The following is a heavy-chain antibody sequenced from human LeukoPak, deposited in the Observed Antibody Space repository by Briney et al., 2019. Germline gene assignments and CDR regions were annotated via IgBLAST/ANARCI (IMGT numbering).Heavy chain of an antibody. J-gene: IGHJ4*02. D-gene: IGHD3-9*01. CDR1: GGSFSGYY. CDR2: INHSGGT. Sequence: SETLSLTCAVYGGSFSGYYWSWIRQPPGKGLEWIGEINHSGGTNYNPSLKSRVTISVDTSKNQFSLKLSSVTAADTAVYYCARGSRLRYFDWFDYWGQGTLVTVSS. CDR3: ARGSRLRYFDWFDY. V-gene: IGHV4-34*01.